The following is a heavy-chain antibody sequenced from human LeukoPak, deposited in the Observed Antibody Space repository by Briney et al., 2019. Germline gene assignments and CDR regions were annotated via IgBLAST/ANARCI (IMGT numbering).Heavy chain of an antibody. Sequence: SETLSLTCAVYGGSFSGYYWSWIRQPPGKGLEWIGEINHSGSTNYNPSLKSRVTISVDTSKNQFSLKLSSVTAADTAVYYCARVGSYSGSYYGNNWFDPWGQGTLVTVCS. V-gene: IGHV4-34*01. CDR2: INHSGST. J-gene: IGHJ5*02. D-gene: IGHD1-26*01. CDR3: ARVGSYSGSYYGNNWFDP. CDR1: GGSFSGYY.